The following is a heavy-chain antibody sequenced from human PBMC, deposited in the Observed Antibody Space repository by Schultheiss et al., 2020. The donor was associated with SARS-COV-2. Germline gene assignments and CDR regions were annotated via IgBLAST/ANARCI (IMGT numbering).Heavy chain of an antibody. CDR2: IYYSGST. D-gene: IGHD6-6*01. J-gene: IGHJ4*02. V-gene: IGHV4-61*05. CDR1: GGSISSSSYY. Sequence: SQTLSLTCTVSGGSISSSSYYWGWIRQPPGKGLEWIGYIYYSGSTNYNPSLKSRVTISVDTSKNQFSLKLSSVTAADTAVYYCAKGSSDYWSQGTLVTVSS. CDR3: AKGSSDY.